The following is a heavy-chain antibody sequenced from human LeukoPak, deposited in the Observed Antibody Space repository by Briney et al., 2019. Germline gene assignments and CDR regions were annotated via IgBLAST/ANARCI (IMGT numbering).Heavy chain of an antibody. Sequence: AGGSLRLSCAASGFTFSSYAMSWVRQAPGKGLEWVSAISGSGGSTYYADSVKDRFTISRDNSKNTLYLQMNSLRAEDTAVYYCAKLMVRGVISDNWFDPWGQGTLVTVSS. CDR2: ISGSGGST. V-gene: IGHV3-23*01. D-gene: IGHD3-10*01. J-gene: IGHJ5*02. CDR3: AKLMVRGVISDNWFDP. CDR1: GFTFSSYA.